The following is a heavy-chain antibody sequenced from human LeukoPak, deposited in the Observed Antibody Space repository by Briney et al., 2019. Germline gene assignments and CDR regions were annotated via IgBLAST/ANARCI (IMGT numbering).Heavy chain of an antibody. Sequence: PSETLSLTCTVSGGSIYSGGYYWSWIRQHPGKGLEWIGYIYYTGSTYYNPSLKSRVAISVDTSKNQFSLILSSVTAADTAVYYCARNADGSGNLLPFYFDYWGPGTLVTVSS. CDR2: IYYTGST. J-gene: IGHJ4*02. D-gene: IGHD3-10*01. CDR3: ARNADGSGNLLPFYFDY. CDR1: GGSIYSGGYY. V-gene: IGHV4-31*03.